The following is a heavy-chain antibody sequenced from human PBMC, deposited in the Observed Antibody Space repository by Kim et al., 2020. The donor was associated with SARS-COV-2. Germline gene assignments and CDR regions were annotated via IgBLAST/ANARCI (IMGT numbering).Heavy chain of an antibody. D-gene: IGHD3-16*01. J-gene: IGHJ3*02. CDR1: GFTFSSYA. V-gene: IGHV3-23*01. CDR3: AKPDSIMITFGGERTGAFDI. CDR2: ISGSGGST. Sequence: GGSLRLSCAASGFTFSSYAMSWVRQAPGKGLEWVSAISGSGGSTYYADSVKGRFTISRDNSKNTLYLQMNSLRAEDTAVYYCAKPDSIMITFGGERTGAFDIWGQGTMVTVSS.